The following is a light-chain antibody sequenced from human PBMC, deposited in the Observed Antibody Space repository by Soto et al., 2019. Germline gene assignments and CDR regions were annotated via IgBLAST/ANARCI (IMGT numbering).Light chain of an antibody. J-gene: IGLJ1*01. Sequence: QSVLTQPPSASGTPGQRVSISCSGSSSNIGSNSVQWHQQLPGTAPNLVIYADNQRPSGVPDRFSGSKSGTSASLAITGLQSGDEADYYCAAWDDSLNGFVFGTGTKLTVL. V-gene: IGLV1-44*01. CDR1: SSNIGSNS. CDR3: AAWDDSLNGFV. CDR2: ADN.